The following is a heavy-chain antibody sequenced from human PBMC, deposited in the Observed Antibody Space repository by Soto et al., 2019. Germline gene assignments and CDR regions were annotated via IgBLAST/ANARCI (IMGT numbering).Heavy chain of an antibody. J-gene: IGHJ5*02. CDR3: ARVKGRGYSYGSWFDL. V-gene: IGHV1-18*04. D-gene: IGHD5-18*01. CDR2: ISAYNGNT. CDR1: GYTFTSYG. Sequence: GASVKVSCKASGYTFTSYGISWVRQAPGQGLEWMGWISAYNGNTNYAQKLQGRVTMTTDTSTSTAYMELRSLRSDDTAVYYCARVKGRGYSYGSWFDLWRQGTLVTVSS.